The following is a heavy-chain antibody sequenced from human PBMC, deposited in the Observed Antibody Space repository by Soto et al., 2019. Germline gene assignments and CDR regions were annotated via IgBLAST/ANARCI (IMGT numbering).Heavy chain of an antibody. CDR2: IYPGDSDT. V-gene: IGHV5-51*01. D-gene: IGHD3-10*01. Sequence: GESLRISCKGSGYSFISYWNGWVRQMPGKGLEWMGIIYPGDSDTRYSPSFQGQVTISADKSISTAYLQWSSLKASDTAMYYCARPGITMVRGVIAPFDYWGQGTLVNRLL. CDR1: GYSFISYW. J-gene: IGHJ4*02. CDR3: ARPGITMVRGVIAPFDY.